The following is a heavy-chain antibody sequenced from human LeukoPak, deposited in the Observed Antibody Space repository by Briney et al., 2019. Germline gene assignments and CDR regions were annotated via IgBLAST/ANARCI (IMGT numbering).Heavy chain of an antibody. Sequence: SETLSFTCTASGGSISSYYWSWIRQPPGKGLEWIGYIYYSGSTNYNPSLKSRVTISVDTSKNQFSLKLSSVTAADTAVYYCARDNAPYYYDSSGYYNYYYYGMDVWGQGTTVTVSS. V-gene: IGHV4-59*01. CDR1: GGSISSYY. J-gene: IGHJ6*02. CDR3: ARDNAPYYYDSSGYYNYYYYGMDV. D-gene: IGHD3-22*01. CDR2: IYYSGST.